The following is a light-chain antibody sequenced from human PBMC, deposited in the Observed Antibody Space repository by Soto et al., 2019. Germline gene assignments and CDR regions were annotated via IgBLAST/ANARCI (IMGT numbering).Light chain of an antibody. J-gene: IGLJ1*01. V-gene: IGLV2-11*01. CDR1: SSDVCGYNY. CDR3: CSSAGSYTYV. CDR2: DVS. Sequence: QSALTQPRSVSGSPGQSVTISCTGTSSDVCGYNYVSWYQQHPGKAPKLMIYDVSKRPSGVPDRFSGSKSGNTASLTSSGLQAEDEADYYCCSSAGSYTYVFGTGSKLTVL.